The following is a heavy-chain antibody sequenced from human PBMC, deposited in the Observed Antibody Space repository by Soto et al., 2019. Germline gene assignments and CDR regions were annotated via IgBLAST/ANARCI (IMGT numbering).Heavy chain of an antibody. J-gene: IGHJ4*02. Sequence: SETLSLTCTVSGGSISSGDYYWSWIRQPPGKGLEWIGYIYYSGSTYYNPSLKSRVTISVDTSKNQFSLKLSSVTAADTAVYYCARESAGLLWFGESRLDYWGQGTLVTVSS. CDR1: GGSISSGDYY. CDR2: IYYSGST. D-gene: IGHD3-10*01. V-gene: IGHV4-30-4*01. CDR3: ARESAGLLWFGESRLDY.